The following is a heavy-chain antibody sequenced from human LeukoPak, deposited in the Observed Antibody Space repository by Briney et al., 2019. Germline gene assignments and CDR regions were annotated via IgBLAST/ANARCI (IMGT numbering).Heavy chain of an antibody. CDR2: IYYSGST. CDR1: GGFISSSSYH. CDR3: ARITAGIAVAGTVDY. V-gene: IGHV4-39*01. J-gene: IGHJ4*02. Sequence: SETLSLTCTVSGGFISSSSYHWGWIRQPPGKGLEWIGSIYYSGSTYYNPSLKSRVTISVDTSKNQFSLKLSSVTAADTAVYYCARITAGIAVAGTVDYWGQGTLVTASS. D-gene: IGHD6-19*01.